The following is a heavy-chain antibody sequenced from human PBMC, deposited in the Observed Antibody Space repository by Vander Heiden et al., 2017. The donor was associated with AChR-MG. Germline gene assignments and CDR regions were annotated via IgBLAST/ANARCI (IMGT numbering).Heavy chain of an antibody. Sequence: QVQLVQSGGGVVQPGRSLRRSCAASGFVFRTYGMHWVRQAPGKGLEWVASISYDGKNQYYGDSVKGRFTISRDNSKNTLNLQMSSLRPEDTAVYYCAKARGSSSSGADFWGQGTLVTVSS. CDR1: GFVFRTYG. CDR3: AKARGSSSSGADF. J-gene: IGHJ4*02. V-gene: IGHV3-30*18. CDR2: ISYDGKNQ. D-gene: IGHD6-6*01.